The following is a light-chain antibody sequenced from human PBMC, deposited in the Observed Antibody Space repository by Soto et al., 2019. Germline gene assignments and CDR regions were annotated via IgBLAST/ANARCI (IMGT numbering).Light chain of an antibody. J-gene: IGKJ1*01. CDR1: QGIRND. V-gene: IGKV1-17*02. Sequence: DIQMTQSTSSLSASVRDRVTITCRASQGIRNDLGWYKQKPGKAHKRLIYAASSLQSRVPPRFSGSGAGTEFTLTISNLQPEDLATYNFLQHNSYPRTFGQGTKVEIK. CDR3: LQHNSYPRT. CDR2: AAS.